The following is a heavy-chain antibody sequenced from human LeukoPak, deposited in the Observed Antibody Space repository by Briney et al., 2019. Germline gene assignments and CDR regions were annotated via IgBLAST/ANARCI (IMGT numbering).Heavy chain of an antibody. CDR2: ISSGGST. D-gene: IGHD6-19*01. CDR3: AREIAVAGVFDY. J-gene: IGHJ4*02. CDR1: GLTVSSNY. V-gene: IGHV3-66*01. Sequence: PGRSLRLSCAASGLTVSSNYMSWVRQVAGKGMEWVSVISSGGSTYYADSVKGRFTISRDNSKNTLYLQMNSLRAEDTAVYYCAREIAVAGVFDYWGQGTLVTVSS.